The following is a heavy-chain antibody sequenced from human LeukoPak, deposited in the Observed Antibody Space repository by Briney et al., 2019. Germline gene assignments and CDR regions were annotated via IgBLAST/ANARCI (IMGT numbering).Heavy chain of an antibody. Sequence: SETLSLTCAVYGGSFSGYYWSWIRQPPGKGLERIGEINHSGSTNYNPSLKSRVTISVDTSKNQFSLELSSVTAADTAVYYCARAISYSSSDAFDIWGQGTMVTVSS. CDR1: GGSFSGYY. J-gene: IGHJ3*02. D-gene: IGHD6-6*01. V-gene: IGHV4-34*01. CDR2: INHSGST. CDR3: ARAISYSSSDAFDI.